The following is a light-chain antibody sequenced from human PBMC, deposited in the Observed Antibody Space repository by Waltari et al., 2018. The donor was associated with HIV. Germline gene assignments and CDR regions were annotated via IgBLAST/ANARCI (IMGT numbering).Light chain of an antibody. J-gene: IGKJ4*01. CDR1: HNLSHNF. CDR3: QQYETSSRVT. CDR2: GAS. V-gene: IGKV3-20*01. Sequence: EIVLTQSPSILSLSPGEGTSLSCRASHNLSHNFLAWYQYKAGQAPRLLVYGASNRATGIPDRFSGSGSGTDFLLTINKLEAEDFAIYYCQQYETSSRVTFGGGTRVDIK.